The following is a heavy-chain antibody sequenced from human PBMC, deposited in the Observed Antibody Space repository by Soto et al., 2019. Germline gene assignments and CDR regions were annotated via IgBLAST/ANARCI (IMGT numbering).Heavy chain of an antibody. J-gene: IGHJ4*02. CDR3: AKAHRVYSSTWFFFDS. D-gene: IGHD6-19*01. CDR1: GFTFSNFA. Sequence: EVQLLQSGGGLVQPGGSLRLSCAASGFTFSNFAMRWIRQAPGKGLEWVSGINGGGGHTDYADSVKGRFTISRDNSKNTLYLQMSSLRAEATAVYYCAKAHRVYSSTWFFFDSWGQGTLVTVSS. CDR2: INGGGGHT. V-gene: IGHV3-23*01.